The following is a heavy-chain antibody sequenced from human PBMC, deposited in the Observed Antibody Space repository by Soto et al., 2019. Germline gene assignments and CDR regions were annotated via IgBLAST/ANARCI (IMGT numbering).Heavy chain of an antibody. D-gene: IGHD6-13*01. V-gene: IGHV3-43*01. CDR1: GFTFDDYT. J-gene: IGHJ4*02. CDR2: ISWDGGST. CDR3: AKDPTHSSSWYYFDY. Sequence: EVQLVESGGVVVQPGGSLRLSCAASGFTFDDYTMHWVRQAPGKGLEWVSLISWDGGSTYYADSVKGRFTISRDNSKNSLYLQMNSLRTEDTALYYCAKDPTHSSSWYYFDYWGQGTLVTVSS.